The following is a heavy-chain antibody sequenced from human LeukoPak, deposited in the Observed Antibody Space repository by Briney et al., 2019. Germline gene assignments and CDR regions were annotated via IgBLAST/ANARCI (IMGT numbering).Heavy chain of an antibody. Sequence: SETLSLTCTVSGDSISSSSYYWGWIRQPPGTWLEWIGSSYYSGSTYYNPSLKSRVTISVDTSKNQFSLKLSSVTAADTAVYYCARGIPRQYYYDSSGYYYLDWGQGTLVTVSS. CDR3: ARGIPRQYYYDSSGYYYLD. CDR1: GDSISSSSYY. V-gene: IGHV4-39*07. D-gene: IGHD3-22*01. CDR2: SYYSGST. J-gene: IGHJ4*02.